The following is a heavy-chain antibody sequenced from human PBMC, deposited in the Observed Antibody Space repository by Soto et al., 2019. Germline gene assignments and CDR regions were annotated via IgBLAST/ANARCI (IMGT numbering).Heavy chain of an antibody. CDR2: IYPGDSDT. CDR1: GYSFTSYW. J-gene: IGHJ3*02. D-gene: IGHD2-21*02. Sequence: GPSLTISGKGSGYSFTSYWIGWVRQMHGKGLEWMGIIYPGDSDTRYSPSFQGQVTISADKSISTAYLQWSSLKASDTAMYYCARRNIVVETASMHAFDIWGQGTMVTVSS. CDR3: ARRNIVVETASMHAFDI. V-gene: IGHV5-51*01.